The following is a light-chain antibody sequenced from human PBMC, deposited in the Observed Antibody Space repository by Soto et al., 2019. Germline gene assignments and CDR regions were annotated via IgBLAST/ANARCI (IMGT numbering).Light chain of an antibody. V-gene: IGLV2-8*01. J-gene: IGLJ2*01. CDR2: EVS. CDR3: SSYAGSNNFLVV. CDR1: SSDVGGYNY. Sequence: QSALTQPPSASGSPGQSVTISCTGTSSDVGGYNYVSWYQQHPGKAPKLMIYEVSKRPSGVPDRFSGSKSGNTASLTVSGLQAEDEADYYSSSYAGSNNFLVVFGGGTKLTVL.